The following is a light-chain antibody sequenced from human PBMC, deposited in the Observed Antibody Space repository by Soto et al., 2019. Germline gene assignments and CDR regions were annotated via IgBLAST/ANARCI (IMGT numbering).Light chain of an antibody. CDR2: DVN. CDR1: SNYVGGFNS. Sequence: QSVLTQPRSVSGSPGHSFTISCTSTSNYVGGFNSISWYQQHPDKAPRLMIYDVNVRPSGVPHRFSGSRSGNTASLTISGLQAEDEADYFCCSYGGTDTHYVFGTGTKVTVL. CDR3: CSYGGTDTHYV. J-gene: IGLJ1*01. V-gene: IGLV2-11*01.